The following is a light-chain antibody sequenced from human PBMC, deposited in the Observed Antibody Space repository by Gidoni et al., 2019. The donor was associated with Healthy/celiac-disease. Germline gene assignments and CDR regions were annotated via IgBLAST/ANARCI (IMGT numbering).Light chain of an antibody. J-gene: IGKJ1*01. CDR1: QSISSW. Sequence: DIQMNQSPSTLSASVGDRVTITCRASQSISSWLAWYQQKPGKAPKLLIYKASSLESGVPSRFSGSGSGTEFTLTISSLQPDDFATYYCQQYNSYSVTFGQGTKVEIK. CDR2: KAS. CDR3: QQYNSYSVT. V-gene: IGKV1-5*03.